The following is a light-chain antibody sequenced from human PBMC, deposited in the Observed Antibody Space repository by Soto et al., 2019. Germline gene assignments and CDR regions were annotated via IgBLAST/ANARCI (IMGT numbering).Light chain of an antibody. CDR3: QQYHKWPIT. CDR2: DAS. Sequence: DIQMTQSPSTLSASVGDRVTITCRASQSITTWLAFYHQKPGKAPKVLIYDASSLESGVPSRFSGSGSGTEFALTISSLQPDDFAVYYCQQYHKWPITFGQGTRLEI. V-gene: IGKV1-5*01. CDR1: QSITTW. J-gene: IGKJ5*01.